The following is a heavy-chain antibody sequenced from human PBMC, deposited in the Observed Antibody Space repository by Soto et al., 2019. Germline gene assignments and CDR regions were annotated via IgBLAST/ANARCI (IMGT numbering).Heavy chain of an antibody. Sequence: PSETLSLTCTGSGGSINRTRYFWDWIRRPPGKGLEWIGNIHYYGRTSYNPSLKSRVTMSVDASKSQFSLKLSSVSAADTAVYYCARTVIVPAAIGYWGQGTQVTVSS. CDR1: GGSINRTRYF. CDR2: IHYYGRT. CDR3: ARTVIVPAAIGY. J-gene: IGHJ4*02. V-gene: IGHV4-39*01. D-gene: IGHD2-2*02.